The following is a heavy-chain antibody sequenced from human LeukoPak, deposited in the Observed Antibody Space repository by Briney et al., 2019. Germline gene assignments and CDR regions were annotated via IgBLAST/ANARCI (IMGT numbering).Heavy chain of an antibody. V-gene: IGHV1-18*01. CDR2: ISAYNGNT. CDR3: ARDLAHIVVVPAAIRGDY. Sequence: ASVKVSCKASGYTFTSYGISWVRQAPGQGLEWMGWISAYNGNTNYAQKLQGRVTMTTDTSTSTAYMELRSLRSDDAAVYYCARDLAHIVVVPAAIRGDYWGQGTLVTVSS. J-gene: IGHJ4*02. CDR1: GYTFTSYG. D-gene: IGHD2-2*01.